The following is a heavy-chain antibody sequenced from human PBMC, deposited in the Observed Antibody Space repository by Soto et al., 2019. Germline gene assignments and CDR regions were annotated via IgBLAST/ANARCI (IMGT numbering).Heavy chain of an antibody. V-gene: IGHV4-34*01. CDR1: VGSVSGYY. CDR2: INHSGST. Sequence: PSQTLPLTCSVYVGSVSGYYWRWIRQPPGKGLEWIGEINHSGSTNYNPSLKSRVTISVDTSKNQFSLKLSSVTAADTAVYYCASPIDDYGDYVFDYWGQGTLVSVSS. J-gene: IGHJ4*02. D-gene: IGHD4-17*01. CDR3: ASPIDDYGDYVFDY.